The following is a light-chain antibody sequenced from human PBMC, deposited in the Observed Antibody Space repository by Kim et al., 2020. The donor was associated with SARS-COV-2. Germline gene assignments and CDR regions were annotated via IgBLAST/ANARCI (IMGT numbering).Light chain of an antibody. J-gene: IGLJ3*02. Sequence: PGGAVTLTCASSTGPVTSGHSPSWFQQKPGQAPRTLIHETDNKHSWTPARFSGSLFGGKAALTLSGAQPEDEADYYCFLSYSGAWVFGGGTQLTVL. CDR2: ETD. CDR3: FLSYSGAWV. CDR1: TGPVTSGHS. V-gene: IGLV7-46*01.